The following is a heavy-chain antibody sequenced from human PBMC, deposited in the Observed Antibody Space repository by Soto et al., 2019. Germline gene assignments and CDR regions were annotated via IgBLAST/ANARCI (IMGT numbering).Heavy chain of an antibody. J-gene: IGHJ5*02. Sequence: QVQLVESGGGVVQPGRSLRLSCAASGFTFSSYGMHWVRQAPGKGLEWVAVIGYDGSNKYYADSVKGRFTISRDNSKNTLYLQMNNLRAEDTAVYYCERDPGRYSHGLNWFDPWGQGTLVTVSS. V-gene: IGHV3-33*01. D-gene: IGHD5-18*01. CDR3: ERDPGRYSHGLNWFDP. CDR2: IGYDGSNK. CDR1: GFTFSSYG.